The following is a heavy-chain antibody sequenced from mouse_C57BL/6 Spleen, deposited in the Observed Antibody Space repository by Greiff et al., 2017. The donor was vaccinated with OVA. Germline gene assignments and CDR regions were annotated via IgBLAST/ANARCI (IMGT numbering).Heavy chain of an antibody. Sequence: VKLMESGAELARPGASVKMSCKASGYTFTSYTMHWVKQRPGQGLEWIGYINPSSGYTKYNQKFKDKATLTADKSSSTAYMQLSSLTSEDSAVYYCARTITTVAFDYWGQGTTLTVSS. CDR3: ARTITTVAFDY. V-gene: IGHV1-4*01. CDR2: INPSSGYT. D-gene: IGHD1-1*01. CDR1: GYTFTSYT. J-gene: IGHJ2*01.